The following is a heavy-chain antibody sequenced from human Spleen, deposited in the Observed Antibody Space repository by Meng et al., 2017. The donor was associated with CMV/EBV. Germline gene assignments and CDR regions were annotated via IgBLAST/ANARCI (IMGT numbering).Heavy chain of an antibody. CDR2: ISGYNGNT. CDR1: GYTFTAYY. Sequence: ASVKVSCKTSGYTFTAYYIHWVRQAPGQGLEWMGWISGYNGNTNYAQTLQGRVTMTTDTSTSTAYMDLRSLRSDDTAVYYCARGGGRKYYDFRSGYFDFWGQGTLVTVSS. J-gene: IGHJ4*02. CDR3: ARGGGRKYYDFRSGYFDF. D-gene: IGHD3-3*01. V-gene: IGHV1-18*04.